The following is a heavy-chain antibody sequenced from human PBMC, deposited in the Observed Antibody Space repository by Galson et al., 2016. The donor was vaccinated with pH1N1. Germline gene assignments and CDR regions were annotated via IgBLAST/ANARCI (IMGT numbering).Heavy chain of an antibody. V-gene: IGHV2-70*01. CDR3: ARMRHGDHSDWFDP. Sequence: PALVKPTQTLTLTCTFSGFSLSTSGMCVSWIRQPPGKALEWLALIDWDDDKYYSTSLKTRLTISKDTSKNQVVLTMTNMDPGDNATYYCARMRHGDHSDWFDPWGQGTLVTVSS. J-gene: IGHJ5*02. CDR2: IDWDDDK. CDR1: GFSLSTSGMC. D-gene: IGHD4-17*01.